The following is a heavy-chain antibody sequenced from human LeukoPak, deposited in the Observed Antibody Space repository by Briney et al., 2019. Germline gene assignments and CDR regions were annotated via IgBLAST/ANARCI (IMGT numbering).Heavy chain of an antibody. Sequence: GGSLRLSCAASGFTFSSYSMNWVRQAPGKGLEWVSSISSSSSYIYYADSVKGRFTISRDNAKNSLYLHMNSLRAEDTAVYYCARGHDVVVTAIHYYYGMDVWGQGTTVTVSS. CDR1: GFTFSSYS. V-gene: IGHV3-21*01. CDR3: ARGHDVVVTAIHYYYGMDV. CDR2: ISSSSSYI. J-gene: IGHJ6*02. D-gene: IGHD2-21*02.